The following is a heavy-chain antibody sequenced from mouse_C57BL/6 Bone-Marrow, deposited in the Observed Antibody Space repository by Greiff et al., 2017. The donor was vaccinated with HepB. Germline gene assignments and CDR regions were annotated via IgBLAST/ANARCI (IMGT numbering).Heavy chain of an antibody. CDR1: GYSITSGYY. J-gene: IGHJ2*01. CDR3: ARKVPYYFDY. CDR2: ISDDGSN. Sequence: DVQLQESGPGLVKPSQSLSLTCSVTGYSITSGYYWNWIRQFPGNKLEWMGYISDDGSNNYNPSLKNRISITRDTAKNQFFLKLNSVTTEDTATYYCARKVPYYFDYWGQGTTLTVSS. D-gene: IGHD5-1*01. V-gene: IGHV3-6*01.